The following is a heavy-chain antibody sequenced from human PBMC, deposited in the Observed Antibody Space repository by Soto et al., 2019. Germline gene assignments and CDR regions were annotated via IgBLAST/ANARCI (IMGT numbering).Heavy chain of an antibody. V-gene: IGHV3-23*01. CDR3: AKGLVAADPEGIHYYPGMDV. D-gene: IGHD2-2*01. CDR2: ISGSGGST. J-gene: IGHJ6*02. CDR1: GFTFSRYA. Sequence: EVQLLESGGGLVQPGGSLRLSCAASGFTFSRYAMNWVRQAPGKGLEWVSAISGSGGSTDYADSVRGRFTTFRDNSKNTLFLKMNRLRAEDTAIYYCAKGLVAADPEGIHYYPGMDVWGQGTTVTVSS.